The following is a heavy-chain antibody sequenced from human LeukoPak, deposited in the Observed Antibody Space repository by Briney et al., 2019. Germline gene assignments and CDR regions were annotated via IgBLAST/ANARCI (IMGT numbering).Heavy chain of an antibody. V-gene: IGHV3-21*01. Sequence: SGRSLRLSCAASGFTFSSYNMNWVRQAPGKGLEWVSSISGSSSYIYYADSVKGRFTISRDNAKNSLYLQMNSLRAEDTAVYFCARGSDYGDLSDYWGQGTLVTVSS. CDR2: ISGSSSYI. J-gene: IGHJ4*02. CDR1: GFTFSSYN. D-gene: IGHD4-17*01. CDR3: ARGSDYGDLSDY.